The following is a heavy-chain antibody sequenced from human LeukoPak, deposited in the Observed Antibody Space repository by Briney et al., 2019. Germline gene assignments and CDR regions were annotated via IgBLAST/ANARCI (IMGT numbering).Heavy chain of an antibody. CDR1: GITFSNCA. CDR2: ISASGGST. V-gene: IGHV3-23*01. D-gene: IGHD3-22*01. CDR3: AKSSYYDSSGYYREYYFDY. J-gene: IGHJ4*02. Sequence: GGSLRLSCATSGITFSNCAMSWVRQAPGEGLEWVSTISASGGSTYYADSVKGRFTTSRDNSKNTVYLQMSSLRAEDTAVYYCAKSSYYDSSGYYREYYFDYWGQGTLVTVSS.